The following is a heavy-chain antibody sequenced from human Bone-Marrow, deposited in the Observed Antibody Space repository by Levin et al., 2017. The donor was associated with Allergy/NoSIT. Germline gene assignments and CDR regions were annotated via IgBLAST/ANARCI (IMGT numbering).Heavy chain of an antibody. D-gene: IGHD5-12*01. V-gene: IGHV3-23*01. CDR2: IIGSGDTT. J-gene: IGHJ4*02. CDR3: ASSGFTSEYFDY. Sequence: PGGSLRLSCAASGFTFSSYAMSWVRQAPGKGLEWLSGIIGSGDTTYYADSVKGRFIISRDNSKNTLHLQMSSLRAEDTAVYFCASSGFTSEYFDYWGLGTLVTVSS. CDR1: GFTFSSYA.